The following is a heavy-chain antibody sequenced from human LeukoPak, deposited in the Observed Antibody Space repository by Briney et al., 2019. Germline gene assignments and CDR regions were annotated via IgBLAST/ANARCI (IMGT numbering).Heavy chain of an antibody. CDR2: IYTRGSN. CDR3: ARGRYCSADICSGGDAFDI. V-gene: IGHV4-4*07. Sequence: PSETRSLTCTVAGGSINKYYGSWIRQPAGKGLERNGRIYTRGSNNYNRTLKSGVTISVDTSKNQFSLKRSAVTAADTAVYYCARGRYCSADICSGGDAFDIWGQGTMVSVSS. D-gene: IGHD2-15*01. CDR1: GGSINKYY. J-gene: IGHJ3*02.